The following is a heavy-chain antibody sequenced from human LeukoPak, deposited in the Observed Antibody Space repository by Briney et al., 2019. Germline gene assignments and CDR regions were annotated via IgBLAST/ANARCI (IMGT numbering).Heavy chain of an antibody. CDR2: IRYDGSDK. V-gene: IGHV3-30*02. D-gene: IGHD2-21*02. J-gene: IGHJ4*02. Sequence: PGGSLRLSCAASGFIFSGHGMHWVRQAPGKGLEWVAFIRYDGSDKYYADSVKGRFTISRDNSKNALYLQMNSLRADDTAVYYCAKPPSGDNPFDFDNGAQGTLVPVSS. CDR1: GFIFSGHG. CDR3: AKPPSGDNPFDFDN.